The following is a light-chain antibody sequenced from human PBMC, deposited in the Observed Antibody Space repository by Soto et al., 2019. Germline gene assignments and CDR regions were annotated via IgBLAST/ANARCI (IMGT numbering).Light chain of an antibody. J-gene: IGKJ1*01. CDR3: QKYDSAPWT. CDR1: QGISNY. CDR2: AAS. V-gene: IGKV1-27*01. Sequence: DIQMTQSPSSLSASVGDRVTITCRARQGISNYLAWYQQKPGKVPKLLIYAASTLKSGVPSRFSCSESGTDFTLTISSLQPEDVATYYCQKYDSAPWTFGQGTKVEIK.